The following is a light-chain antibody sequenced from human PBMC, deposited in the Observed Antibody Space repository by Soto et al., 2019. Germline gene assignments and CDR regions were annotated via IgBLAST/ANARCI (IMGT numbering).Light chain of an antibody. V-gene: IGKV3-20*01. CDR2: AAS. CDR1: QSISSSY. Sequence: EIVLTQSPGTLSLSPGERATLSCRASQSISSSYLAWYQQKPGQAPRLLIYAASSRATGIPDRFSGSGSGTDFTLIVSSLEPEQFGVYYCQQYGSPSYTFRQWTQLEIK. J-gene: IGKJ2*01. CDR3: QQYGSPSYT.